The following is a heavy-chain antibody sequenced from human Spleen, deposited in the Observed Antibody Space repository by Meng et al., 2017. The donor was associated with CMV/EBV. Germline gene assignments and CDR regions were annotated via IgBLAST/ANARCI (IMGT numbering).Heavy chain of an antibody. V-gene: IGHV4-34*01. CDR1: GGSFSGYY. J-gene: IGHJ5*02. D-gene: IGHD2-2*01. CDR2: INHSGST. Sequence: SQTLSLTCAGYGGSFSGYYWSWIRQPPGKGLEWIGEINHSGSTNYNPSLKSRVTISVDTSKNQFSLKLSSVTAADTAVYYCARGSRYCSSTSCYNWFDPWGQGTLVTVSS. CDR3: ARGSRYCSSTSCYNWFDP.